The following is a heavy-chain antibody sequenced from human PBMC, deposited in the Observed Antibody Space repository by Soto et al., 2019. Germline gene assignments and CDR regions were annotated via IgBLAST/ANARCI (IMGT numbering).Heavy chain of an antibody. CDR3: TRDASGASCARSWCNP. CDR1: GFTFRSFT. V-gene: IGHV3-21*01. Sequence: GGSLRLSCAASGFTFRSFTMNWVRQAPGKGLEWVSTISSNSAYIYYTDALRGRFTISRDNAKNSLHLQMNSLRAEDTAVYYCTRDASGASCARSWCNPCDTGTLVTVSS. D-gene: IGHD2-2*01. CDR2: ISSNSAYI. J-gene: IGHJ5*02.